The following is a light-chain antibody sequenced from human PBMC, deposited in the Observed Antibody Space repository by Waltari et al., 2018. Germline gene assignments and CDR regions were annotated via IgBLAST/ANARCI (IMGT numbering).Light chain of an antibody. CDR2: DVN. V-gene: IGLV2-14*03. Sequence: QSALTQPASVSGSPGESITISCTGTSSDVGGYNYVSWYQHHPGKAPIIMIYDVNDRPSGVSNRFSGSKSGNTASLTISGLQAEDEADYYCSSYRRSDIVVFGGGTKLTVL. J-gene: IGLJ2*01. CDR3: SSYRRSDIVV. CDR1: SSDVGGYNY.